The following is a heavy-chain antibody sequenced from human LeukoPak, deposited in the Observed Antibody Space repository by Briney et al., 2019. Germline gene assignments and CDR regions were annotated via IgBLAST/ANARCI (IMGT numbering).Heavy chain of an antibody. V-gene: IGHV4-59*08. CDR3: ARRPPALGAFDI. CDR1: GGSISSYY. Sequence: SETLSLTCTVSGGSISSYYWSWIRQPPGKGLEWIGYIYYSGSTNYNPSLRSRVTMSADTSKNQFSLRVTSVTAADTAVYYCARRPPALGAFDIWGQGTMVSVSS. J-gene: IGHJ3*02. CDR2: IYYSGST.